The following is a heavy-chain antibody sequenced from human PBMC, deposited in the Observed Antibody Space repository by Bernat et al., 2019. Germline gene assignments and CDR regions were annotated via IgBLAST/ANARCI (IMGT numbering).Heavy chain of an antibody. CDR1: GFTFTGYY. V-gene: IGHV1-2*06. CDR2: INPNSGGT. Sequence: QVQLVQSGAEVKKPGASVKVSCKASGFTFTGYYMHWVRQAPGQGLEWMGRINPNSGGTNYAQKFQGRVTMPRDTSISTAYMELSRLRSDDTAVYYCAREGERGWGAFDIWGQGTMVTVSS. CDR3: AREGERGWGAFDI. D-gene: IGHD1-1*01. J-gene: IGHJ3*02.